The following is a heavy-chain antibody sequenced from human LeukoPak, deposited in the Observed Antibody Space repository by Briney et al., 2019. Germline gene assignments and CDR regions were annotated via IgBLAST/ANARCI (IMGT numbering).Heavy chain of an antibody. V-gene: IGHV3-30*18. J-gene: IGHJ6*02. D-gene: IGHD5-18*01. CDR3: AKDQGGIQLLSGWHYYYGMDV. Sequence: PGGSLRLSCAASGFTFSSYGMHWVRQAPGKGLEWVAVISYDGSNKYYADSVKGRFTISRDNSKNTLYLRMNSLRAEDTAVYYCAKDQGGIQLLSGWHYYYGMDVWGQGTTVTVSS. CDR2: ISYDGSNK. CDR1: GFTFSSYG.